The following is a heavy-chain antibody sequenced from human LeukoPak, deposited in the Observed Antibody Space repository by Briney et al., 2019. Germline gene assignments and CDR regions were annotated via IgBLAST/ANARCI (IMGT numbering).Heavy chain of an antibody. CDR2: IFYSGST. V-gene: IGHV4-59*01. CDR1: GGSIATYY. CDR3: ARVSRLDYSNYVPGGLYYFDY. D-gene: IGHD4-11*01. Sequence: SETLSLTCTVSGGSIATYYWSWIRQPPGKRLEWIGSIFYSGSTNYNPSLKSRVTISVDTSKNQFSLKLSSVTAADTAVYYCARVSRLDYSNYVPGGLYYFDYWGQGTLVTVSS. J-gene: IGHJ4*02.